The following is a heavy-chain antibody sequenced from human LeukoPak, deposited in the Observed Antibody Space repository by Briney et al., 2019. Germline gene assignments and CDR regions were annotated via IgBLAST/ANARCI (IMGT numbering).Heavy chain of an antibody. V-gene: IGHV1-3*04. D-gene: IGHD3-3*01. CDR2: INTGNGNT. CDR1: GYTFTNYA. J-gene: IGHJ6*03. Sequence: GASVKVSCKASGYTFTNYAMHWVRQAPGQRLEWMGWINTGNGNTKYSQEFQGRVTITRDTSASTAYMELRSLRSDDTAVYYCARVPHYDFWSGYHYYYYYMDVWGKGTTVTVSS. CDR3: ARVPHYDFWSGYHYYYYYMDV.